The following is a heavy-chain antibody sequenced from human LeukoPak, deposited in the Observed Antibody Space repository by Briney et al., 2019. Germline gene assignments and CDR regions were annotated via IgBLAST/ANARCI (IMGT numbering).Heavy chain of an antibody. J-gene: IGHJ4*02. D-gene: IGHD4-17*01. CDR2: ISSSSTYM. CDR3: ARGRGDYRLTPHDY. Sequence: GGSLRLSCAASGFTFSDYNMNWVRQAPGKGLEWLSSISSSSTYMYYADSVKGRFTISRDNAKNSLYLQMNSLGAEDTAVYYCARGRGDYRLTPHDYWGQGTLVTVSS. V-gene: IGHV3-21*01. CDR1: GFTFSDYN.